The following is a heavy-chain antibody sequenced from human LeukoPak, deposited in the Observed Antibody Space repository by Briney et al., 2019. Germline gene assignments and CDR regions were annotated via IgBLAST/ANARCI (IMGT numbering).Heavy chain of an antibody. J-gene: IGHJ4*02. Sequence: SQTLSLTCAISVDSVSSNSAAWNWIRQSPSRGLEWLGRTYYRSKWYNYYAVSVKSRITIKADTSKNQFSLQLHSVTPEDTAVYYCARDRYYGSGSYYNVIDYWGQGTLVTVSS. V-gene: IGHV6-1*01. CDR1: VDSVSSNSAA. CDR2: TYYRSKWYN. D-gene: IGHD3-10*01. CDR3: ARDRYYGSGSYYNVIDY.